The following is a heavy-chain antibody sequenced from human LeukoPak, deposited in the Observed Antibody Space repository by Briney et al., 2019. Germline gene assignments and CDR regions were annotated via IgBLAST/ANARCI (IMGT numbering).Heavy chain of an antibody. CDR3: ARGTKSPRTTVLTSFWYFDL. CDR2: VHTTGSL. J-gene: IGHJ2*01. Sequence: SETLSLTCTVSGGSISSYYWSWIRQPAGKGLEWIGRVHTTGSLDYNPSLKSRVTISIDTSSNHFSLMMDSVTTTDTAVYYCARGTKSPRTTVLTSFWYFDLWGRGTLVTVSS. V-gene: IGHV4-4*07. D-gene: IGHD4-17*01. CDR1: GGSISSYY.